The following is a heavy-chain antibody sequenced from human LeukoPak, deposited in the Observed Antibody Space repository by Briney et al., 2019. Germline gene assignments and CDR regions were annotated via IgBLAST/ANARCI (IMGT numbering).Heavy chain of an antibody. J-gene: IGHJ5*02. Sequence: SETLSLTCTVSGDSISSYYWSWIRQPPGKGLEWIGFIYSSGSTNYNPSLKSRVTISVDTSKNQFSLKLSSVTAADPAVYYCARRSSPGWFDPWGQGTLVTVSS. CDR3: ARRSSPGWFDP. V-gene: IGHV4-4*09. CDR1: GDSISSYY. CDR2: IYSSGST. D-gene: IGHD3-10*01.